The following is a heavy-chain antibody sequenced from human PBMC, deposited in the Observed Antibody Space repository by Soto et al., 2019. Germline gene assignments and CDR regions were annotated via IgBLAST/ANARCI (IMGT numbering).Heavy chain of an antibody. D-gene: IGHD5-18*01. CDR3: ARYYSYGSHRSAPSYSRVPRYFDY. Sequence: SETLSLTCAVYGGSFSGYYWSWIRQPPGKGLEWIGEINHSGSTNYNPSLKSRVTISVDTSKNQFSLKLSSVTAADTAVYYCARYYSYGSHRSAPSYSRVPRYFDYWGQGTMVTVYS. V-gene: IGHV4-34*01. J-gene: IGHJ4*02. CDR1: GGSFSGYY. CDR2: INHSGST.